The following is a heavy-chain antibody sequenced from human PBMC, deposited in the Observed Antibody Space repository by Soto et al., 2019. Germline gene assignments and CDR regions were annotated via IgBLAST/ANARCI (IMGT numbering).Heavy chain of an antibody. D-gene: IGHD3-16*01. V-gene: IGHV3-33*01. J-gene: IGHJ3*02. CDR2: IWYDGSNK. CDR3: ARGKTFTGLFDI. Sequence: QVQLVESGGGVVQPGRSLRLSCAASGFTFSSYGMHWVRQAPDKGLEWVAVIWYDGSNKYYADSVKGRFTISRDNSKNTLYLQMNSLRAEDTAVYYCARGKTFTGLFDIWGQGTMVTVSS. CDR1: GFTFSSYG.